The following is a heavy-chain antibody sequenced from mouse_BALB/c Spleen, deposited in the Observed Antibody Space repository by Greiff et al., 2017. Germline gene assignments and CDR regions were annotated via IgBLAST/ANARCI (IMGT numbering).Heavy chain of an antibody. CDR1: GFSLTSYG. CDR3: ARDQDYYGYGDAMDY. CDR2: IWAGGST. D-gene: IGHD1-2*01. Sequence: VQRVESGPGLVAPSQSLSITCTVSGFSLTSYGVHWVRQPPGKGLEWLGVIWAGGSTNYNSALMSRLSISKDNSKSQVFLKMNSLQTDDTAMYYCARDQDYYGYGDAMDYWGQGTSVTVSS. J-gene: IGHJ4*01. V-gene: IGHV2-9*02.